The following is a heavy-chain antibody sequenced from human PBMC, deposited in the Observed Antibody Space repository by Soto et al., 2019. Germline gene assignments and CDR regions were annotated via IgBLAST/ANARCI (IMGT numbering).Heavy chain of an antibody. Sequence: EVQLLESGGGLVQPGGSLRLSCAASGFTFSSYAMTWVRHAPGKGLEWVSSISGNGGSTYYADSVKGRFTISRDNSKNXLCLQMNSLRAEDTAVYYCAKEQMYSSTYSGGMDVWGQGTTVTVSS. J-gene: IGHJ6*02. D-gene: IGHD6-13*01. CDR2: ISGNGGST. CDR3: AKEQMYSSTYSGGMDV. V-gene: IGHV3-23*01. CDR1: GFTFSSYA.